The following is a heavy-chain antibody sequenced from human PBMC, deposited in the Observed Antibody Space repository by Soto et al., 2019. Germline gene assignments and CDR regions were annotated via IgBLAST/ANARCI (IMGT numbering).Heavy chain of an antibody. CDR2: IFYTGST. Sequence: SETLSLTCTVSGGPFSRGGYYWSWIRQHPGKGLECIGYIFYTGSTYYNPSLKSRVTMSVDTSKNQFSLNLSSLTAADTAVYYCARVPGPWGQGTLVTVSS. V-gene: IGHV4-31*03. CDR3: ARVPGP. J-gene: IGHJ5*02. CDR1: GGPFSRGGYY.